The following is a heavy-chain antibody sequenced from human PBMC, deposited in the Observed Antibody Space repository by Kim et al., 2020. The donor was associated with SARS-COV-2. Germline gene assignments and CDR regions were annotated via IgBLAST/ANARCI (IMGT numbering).Heavy chain of an antibody. CDR3: AKDLEWFGELLYGSAFDI. CDR1: GFTFSSYA. V-gene: IGHV3-23*01. D-gene: IGHD3-10*01. CDR2: ISGSGGST. J-gene: IGHJ3*02. Sequence: GGSLRLSCAASGFTFSSYAMSWVRQAPGKGLEWVSAISGSGGSTYYADSVKGRFTISRDNSKNTLYLQMNSLRAEDTAVYYCAKDLEWFGELLYGSAFDIWGQGTMVTVSS.